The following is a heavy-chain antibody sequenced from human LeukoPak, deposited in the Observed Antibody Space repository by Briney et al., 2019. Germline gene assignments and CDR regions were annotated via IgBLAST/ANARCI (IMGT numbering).Heavy chain of an antibody. Sequence: SETLSLTCAVYGGSFSGYYCSWIRQPPGKGLEWIGEINHSGSTNYNPSLKSRVTISVDTSKNQFSLKLSSVTAADTAVYYCARGPIAAAGSDAFDIWGQGTMVTVSS. CDR1: GGSFSGYY. CDR3: ARGPIAAAGSDAFDI. J-gene: IGHJ3*02. V-gene: IGHV4-34*01. D-gene: IGHD6-13*01. CDR2: INHSGST.